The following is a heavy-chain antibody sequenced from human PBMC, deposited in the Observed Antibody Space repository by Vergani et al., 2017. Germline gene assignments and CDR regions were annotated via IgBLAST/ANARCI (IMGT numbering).Heavy chain of an antibody. D-gene: IGHD3-9*01. V-gene: IGHV3-33*01. CDR1: GFTFSSYG. CDR3: ARKVLRYFDWLPDV. J-gene: IGHJ6*02. Sequence: QVQLVESGGGVVQPGRSLRLSCAASGFTFSSYGMHWVRQAPGKGLEWVAVIWYDGSNKYYADSVKGRFTISRDNSKNTLYLQMNSLRAEDTAVYYCARKVLRYFDWLPDVWGQGTTVTVSS. CDR2: IWYDGSNK.